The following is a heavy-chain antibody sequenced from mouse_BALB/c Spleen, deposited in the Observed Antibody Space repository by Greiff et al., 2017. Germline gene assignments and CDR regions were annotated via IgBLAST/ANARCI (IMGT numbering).Heavy chain of an antibody. V-gene: IGHV6-6*02. CDR3: TNMVNYGNSTYAMDY. J-gene: IGHJ4*01. Sequence: DVMLVESGGGLVQPGGSMKLSCVASGFTFSNYWMNWVRQSPEKGLEWVAEIRLKSNNYATHYAESVKGRFTISRDDSKSSVYLQMNNLRAEDTGIYYCTNMVNYGNSTYAMDYWGQGTSVTVSS. CDR2: IRLKSNNYAT. CDR1: GFTFSNYW. D-gene: IGHD2-1*01.